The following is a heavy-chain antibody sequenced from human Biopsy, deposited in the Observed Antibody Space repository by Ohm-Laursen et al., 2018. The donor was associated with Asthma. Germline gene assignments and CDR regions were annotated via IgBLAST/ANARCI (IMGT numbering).Heavy chain of an antibody. CDR3: ARAQDYYDSRGYYRSFDY. Sequence: SQTLSLTCGVSGDSINSGGHPWDRIPQPPGKGLGWIGYLFFNGTPYYNPSLKSRVTISVDRAKRQFSLKVNSVTAADTAVYYCARAQDYYDSRGYYRSFDYWGQGTLVTVSS. CDR1: GDSINSGGHP. J-gene: IGHJ4*02. D-gene: IGHD3-22*01. V-gene: IGHV4-30-2*01. CDR2: LFFNGTP.